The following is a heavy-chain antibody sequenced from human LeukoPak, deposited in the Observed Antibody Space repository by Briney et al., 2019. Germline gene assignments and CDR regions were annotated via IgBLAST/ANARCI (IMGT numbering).Heavy chain of an antibody. D-gene: IGHD3-10*01. J-gene: IGHJ4*02. CDR3: ARTGQHYDY. CDR1: GFTVSRSY. CDR2: IYSGGNS. Sequence: PGGSLRLSCAASGFTVSRSYITWVRQAPGKGLEWVSVIYSGGNSYYADSVKGRFTISRHDSKNTVYLQMNSLTFEDTAVYYCARTGQHYDYWGQGTLVTVSS. V-gene: IGHV3-53*04.